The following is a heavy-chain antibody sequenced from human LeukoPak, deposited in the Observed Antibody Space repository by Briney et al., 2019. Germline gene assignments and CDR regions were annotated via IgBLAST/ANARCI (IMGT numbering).Heavy chain of an antibody. V-gene: IGHV3-30*03. CDR3: ALVGDYYGMDV. CDR1: GFTFSNYG. J-gene: IGHJ6*02. D-gene: IGHD3-10*01. Sequence: PGRSLRLSCAASGFTFSNYGMHWVRQAPGKGLEWVAVISYDGNNKYYADSVKGRFTISRDNSKNTLYLQMNSLRAEDTAVYYCALVGDYYGMDVWGQGTTVTVSS. CDR2: ISYDGNNK.